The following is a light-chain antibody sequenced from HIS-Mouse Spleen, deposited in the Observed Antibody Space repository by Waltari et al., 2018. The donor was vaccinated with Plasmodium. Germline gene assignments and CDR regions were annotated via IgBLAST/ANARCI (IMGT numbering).Light chain of an antibody. V-gene: IGLV3-10*01. CDR1: ALPKKY. CDR2: EDS. Sequence: SYELTQPPSVPVSPGPTARITCPGDALPKKYAYWYQQKSGQAPVLVIYEDSKRPSGIPERFSGSSSGTMATLTISGAQVEDEADYYCYSTDSSGNHRVFGGGTKLTVL. CDR3: YSTDSSGNHRV. J-gene: IGLJ3*02.